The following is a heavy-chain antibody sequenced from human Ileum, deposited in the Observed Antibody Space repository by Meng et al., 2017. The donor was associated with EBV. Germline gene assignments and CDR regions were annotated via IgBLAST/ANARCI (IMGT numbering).Heavy chain of an antibody. D-gene: IGHD6-19*01. V-gene: IGHV7-4-1*01. CDR2: ININTGNP. J-gene: IGHJ4*02. CDR1: VYTFTSSS. Sequence: HVQVVESEAEVKTPGASAKCSCQAAVYTFTSSSMNWVRHAPGQGLEWMGWININTGNPTYAQGFTGGFVFSLDTSVSTAYLQIDSLKADDTAVYYCARGNGWRFDYWGQGTLVTVSS. CDR3: ARGNGWRFDY.